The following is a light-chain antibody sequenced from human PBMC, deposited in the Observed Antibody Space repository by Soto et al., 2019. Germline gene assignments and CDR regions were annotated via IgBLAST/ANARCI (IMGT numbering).Light chain of an antibody. Sequence: DIVMTQSPLSLPVTXXEPASISCGSSQSLVQSNGYNYLDWYLQKPGQSPQLXXYLGSNRSSGVPDRFSGSGSGTDFTLKISRVEAEDVGVYYCMQALQTPPWTFGQGTKVDIK. CDR2: LGS. CDR3: MQALQTPPWT. CDR1: QSLVQSNGYNY. J-gene: IGKJ1*01. V-gene: IGKV2-28*01.